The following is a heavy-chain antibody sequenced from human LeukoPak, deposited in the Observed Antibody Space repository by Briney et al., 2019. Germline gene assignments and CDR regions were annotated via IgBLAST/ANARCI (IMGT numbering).Heavy chain of an antibody. CDR3: ARAVWYCSSTSCYYYFDY. J-gene: IGHJ4*02. Sequence: SQTLSLTCTVSGGSISSGDYYWSWIRQPLGKGLEWIGYIYYSGSTYYNPSLKSRVTISVDTSKNQFSLKLSSVTAADTAVYYCARAVWYCSSTSCYYYFDYWGQGTLVTVSS. CDR2: IYYSGST. V-gene: IGHV4-30-4*08. CDR1: GGSISSGDYY. D-gene: IGHD2-2*01.